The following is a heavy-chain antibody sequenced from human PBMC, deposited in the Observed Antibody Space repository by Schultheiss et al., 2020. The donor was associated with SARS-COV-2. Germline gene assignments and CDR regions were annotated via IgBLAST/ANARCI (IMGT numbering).Heavy chain of an antibody. CDR3: AKDPYSSGSYFDY. J-gene: IGHJ4*02. CDR1: GFTFDDYA. V-gene: IGHV3-23*01. CDR2: ISGSGGST. Sequence: GGSLRLSCAASGFTFDDYAMHWVRQAPGKGLEWVSAISGSGGSTYYADSVKGRFTISRDNAKNSLYLQMNSLRAEDTAVYYCAKDPYSSGSYFDYWGQGTLVTVSS. D-gene: IGHD1-26*01.